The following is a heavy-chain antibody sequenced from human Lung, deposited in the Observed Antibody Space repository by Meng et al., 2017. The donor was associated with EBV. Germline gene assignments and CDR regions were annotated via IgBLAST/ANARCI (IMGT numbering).Heavy chain of an antibody. J-gene: IGHJ5*02. Sequence: QCQLVQSGAEGKKPGASVKVSFKASGYTFTRYGISWVRQAPGQGLEWMGWISAYNGNTNYAQKLQGRVTMTTDTSTSTAYMELRSLRSDDTAVYYCAASSSSWYQNWFDPWGQGTLVTVSS. CDR1: GYTFTRYG. CDR3: AASSSSWYQNWFDP. V-gene: IGHV1-18*01. CDR2: ISAYNGNT. D-gene: IGHD6-13*01.